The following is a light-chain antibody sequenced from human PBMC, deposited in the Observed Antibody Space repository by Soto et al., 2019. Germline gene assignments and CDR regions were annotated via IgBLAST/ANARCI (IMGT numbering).Light chain of an antibody. J-gene: IGLJ1*01. CDR2: EVS. V-gene: IGLV2-18*02. CDR1: SSDVGSYNR. Sequence: QSVLTQPPSVSGSPGQSVTISCTGTSSDVGSYNRVSWYQQPPGTAPKLMIYEVSNRPSGVPDRFSGSKSGNTASLTISGRQAEYEADYYCSSYTSSSTNYVFGTGTKLTVL. CDR3: SSYTSSSTNYV.